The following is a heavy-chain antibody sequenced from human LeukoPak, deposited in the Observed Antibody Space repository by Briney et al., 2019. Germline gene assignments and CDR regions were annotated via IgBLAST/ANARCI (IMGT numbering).Heavy chain of an antibody. CDR3: ASFSDGKDSDFDH. Sequence: GESLKISCKGSGYSFTNYWIGWVRQMPGKGLEWMGIMYPGNSKTRYRPSFQGQVTISADKSISTAYLQWSSLKASDTAMYYCASFSDGKDSDFDHWGQGTLVTVSS. CDR1: GYSFTNYW. D-gene: IGHD4-23*01. J-gene: IGHJ4*02. V-gene: IGHV5-51*01. CDR2: MYPGNSKT.